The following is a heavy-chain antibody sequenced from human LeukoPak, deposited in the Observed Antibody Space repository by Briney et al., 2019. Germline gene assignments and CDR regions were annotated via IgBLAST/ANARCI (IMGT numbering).Heavy chain of an antibody. CDR3: ARVGMGSSNLDYYYYMDV. CDR1: GYTFTSYY. D-gene: IGHD6-13*01. CDR2: INPSGGRT. J-gene: IGHJ6*03. Sequence: ASVKVSCKASGYTFTSYYMHWVRQAPGQGLEWMGIINPSGGRTIYAQKFQGRVTMTRDMSTSTVYMELSSLRSEDTAVYYCARVGMGSSNLDYYYYMDVWGKGTTVTISS. V-gene: IGHV1-46*01.